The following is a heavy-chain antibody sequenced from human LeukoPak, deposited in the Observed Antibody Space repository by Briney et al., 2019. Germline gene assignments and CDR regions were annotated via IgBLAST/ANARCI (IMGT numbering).Heavy chain of an antibody. CDR1: GFSFSGRG. J-gene: IGHJ4*02. D-gene: IGHD2-2*01. CDR2: ISYDGSNT. Sequence: GRSLRLSCAASGFSFSGRGMHWVRQAPGKGLEWVAVISYDGSNTYYADSVKGRFTITRDNSNNTVYLQVSSLRAEDTAVYYCAKEPYLDYWGQGTLVTVPS. CDR3: AKEPYLDY. V-gene: IGHV3-30*18.